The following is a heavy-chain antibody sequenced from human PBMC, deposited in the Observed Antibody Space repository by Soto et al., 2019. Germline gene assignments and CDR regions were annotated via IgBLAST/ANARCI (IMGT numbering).Heavy chain of an antibody. CDR2: IYHSGST. D-gene: IGHD6-6*01. J-gene: IGHJ4*02. CDR1: GGSINSGRSS. V-gene: IGHV4-30-2*03. Sequence: PSETLSLTCSVSGGSINSGRSSWNWIRQSPGKGLEWIAYIYHSGSTYYNPSLKSRVTISVDTSKNQFSLKLSSVTAADTAVYYCARHGGIAARPPFGSFDYWGQGTLVTVSS. CDR3: ARHGGIAARPPFGSFDY.